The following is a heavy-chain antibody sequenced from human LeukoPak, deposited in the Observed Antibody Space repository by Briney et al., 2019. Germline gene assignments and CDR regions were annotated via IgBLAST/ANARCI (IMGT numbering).Heavy chain of an antibody. Sequence: PGGSLRLSCATSGCTLSSFWMHWVRQPPGKGLVWVSRINSDATNTNYADSVKGRFTISRDNTKNTVYLQMNSLGAEDTAVYYCARGGWGSSVHFDTWGQGALVTVSS. CDR3: ARGGWGSSVHFDT. D-gene: IGHD3-10*01. J-gene: IGHJ4*02. CDR2: INSDATNT. CDR1: GCTLSSFW. V-gene: IGHV3-74*01.